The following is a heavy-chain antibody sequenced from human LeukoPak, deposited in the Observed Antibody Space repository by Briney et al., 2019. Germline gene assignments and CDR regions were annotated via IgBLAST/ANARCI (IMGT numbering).Heavy chain of an antibody. CDR1: GGTFSSYA. Sequence: ASVKVSCKASGGTFSSYAISWVRQAPGQGLEWMGWISAYNGNTNYAQKLQGRVTMTTDTSTSTAYMELRSLRSDDTAVYYCARVLLRLRFFSFDYWGQGTLVTVSS. CDR2: ISAYNGNT. J-gene: IGHJ4*02. CDR3: ARVLLRLRFFSFDY. V-gene: IGHV1-18*01. D-gene: IGHD3-3*01.